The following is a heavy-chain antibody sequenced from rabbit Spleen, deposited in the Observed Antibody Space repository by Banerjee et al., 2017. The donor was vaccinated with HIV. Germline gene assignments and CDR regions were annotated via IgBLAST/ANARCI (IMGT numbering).Heavy chain of an antibody. V-gene: IGHV1S45*01. Sequence: QEQLVESGGGLVQPEGSLTLTCKASGFSFSDRDVMCWVRQAPGKGLEWIACINASTGTPVYATWAKGRFTISRTSSTTVTLRMTSLTAADRATYFCARDLVGFIGWNFYLWGQGTLVTVS. D-gene: IGHD5-1*01. CDR1: GFSFSDRDV. J-gene: IGHJ4*01. CDR3: ARDLVGFIGWNFYL. CDR2: INASTGTP.